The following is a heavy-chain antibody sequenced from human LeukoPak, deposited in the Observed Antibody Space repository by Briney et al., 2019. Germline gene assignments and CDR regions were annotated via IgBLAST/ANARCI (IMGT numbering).Heavy chain of an antibody. V-gene: IGHV4-39*07. D-gene: IGHD1-26*01. CDR2: IYYSGST. CDR1: GGSISSSSYY. J-gene: IGHJ3*02. Sequence: ASETLSLTCTVSGGSISSSSYYWGWIRQPPGKGLEWIGSIYYSGSTYYNPSLKSRVTISVDTSKNQFSLKLSSVTAADTAVYYCAREVRTDSGSYYHNAFDIWGQGTMVTVSS. CDR3: AREVRTDSGSYYHNAFDI.